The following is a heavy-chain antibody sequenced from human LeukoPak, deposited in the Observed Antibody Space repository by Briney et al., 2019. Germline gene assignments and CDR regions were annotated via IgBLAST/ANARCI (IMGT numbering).Heavy chain of an antibody. V-gene: IGHV4-34*01. J-gene: IGHJ4*02. Sequence: PSETLSLTCAVYGGSLSGSYWSWIRHPPGKGLECMGEINHSGSANYNPSLKSRVTLSIDKSKNQFSLNLNSVTAPDTAVYYCARPRRDSGYYKVDYWGQGTLVTASS. CDR3: ARPRRDSGYYKVDY. D-gene: IGHD3-3*01. CDR1: GGSLSGSY. CDR2: INHSGSA.